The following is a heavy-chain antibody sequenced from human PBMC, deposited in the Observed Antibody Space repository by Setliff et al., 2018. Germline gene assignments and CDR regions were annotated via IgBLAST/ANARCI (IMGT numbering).Heavy chain of an antibody. Sequence: SVKVSCKTSGYSFTGYYMHWVRQAPGQGLEWMGIIHTGGGSASYAQKFQDRVTMTRDTSTNTVYMEVSSLTSDDSAVYYCARGGLAAANKKGVFEYWGQGTLVTVSS. J-gene: IGHJ4*02. CDR2: IHTGGGSA. V-gene: IGHV1-46*01. CDR3: ARGGLAAANKKGVFEY. CDR1: GYSFTGYY. D-gene: IGHD6-13*01.